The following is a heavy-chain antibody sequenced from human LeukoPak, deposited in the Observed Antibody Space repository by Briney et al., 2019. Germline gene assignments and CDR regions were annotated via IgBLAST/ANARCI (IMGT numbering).Heavy chain of an antibody. J-gene: IGHJ3*02. CDR3: ARIYYDSTAFDI. CDR1: GYTFTGYY. V-gene: IGHV1-2*02. D-gene: IGHD3-22*01. Sequence: ASVKVSCKASGYTFTGYYMHWVRQAPGQGLEWMGWINPNSGGTNYAQKFQGRVTMTGDTSISTAYMELSRLRSDDTAVYYCARIYYDSTAFDIWGQGTMVTVSS. CDR2: INPNSGGT.